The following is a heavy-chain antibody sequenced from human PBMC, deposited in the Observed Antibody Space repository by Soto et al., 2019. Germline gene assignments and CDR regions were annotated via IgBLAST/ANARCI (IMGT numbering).Heavy chain of an antibody. Sequence: ASVKVSCKASGGTFSSYAISWVRQAPGQGLEWMGGIIPIFGTANYAQKFQGRVTITADESTSTAYMELSSLRSEDTAVYYCARDYPESITIFGVVTTMDAWGQGTTVTVSS. V-gene: IGHV1-69*13. CDR3: ARDYPESITIFGVVTTMDA. CDR2: IIPIFGTA. J-gene: IGHJ6*02. D-gene: IGHD3-3*01. CDR1: GGTFSSYA.